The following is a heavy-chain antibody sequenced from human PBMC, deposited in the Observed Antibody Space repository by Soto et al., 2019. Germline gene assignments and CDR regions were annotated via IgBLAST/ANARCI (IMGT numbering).Heavy chain of an antibody. D-gene: IGHD5-12*01. CDR3: AGGGGSGYDFYYMDV. J-gene: IGHJ6*03. V-gene: IGHV4-34*01. CDR2: INHSGST. CDR1: GGSFSGYY. Sequence: QVQLQQWGAGLLKPSETLSLTCAVYGGSFSGYYWSWIRQPPGKGLEWIGEINHSGSTNYNPSLHSRVSISVATSKNPFAQKLSSVTAADTAVYYCAGGGGSGYDFYYMDVWGKGTTVTVSS.